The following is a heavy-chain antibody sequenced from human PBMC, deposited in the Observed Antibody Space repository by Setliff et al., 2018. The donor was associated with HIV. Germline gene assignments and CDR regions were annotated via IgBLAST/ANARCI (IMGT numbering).Heavy chain of an antibody. CDR2: ISSSGSTI. Sequence: LRLSCAASGFTFSDYYMSWIRQAPGKGLEWVSYISSSGSTIYYADSVKGRFTISRDNAKNSLYLQMNSLRAEDTAVYYCARDERRWLQSGMDVWGQGTTVTVSS. D-gene: IGHD5-12*01. CDR3: ARDERRWLQSGMDV. J-gene: IGHJ6*02. V-gene: IGHV3-11*04. CDR1: GFTFSDYY.